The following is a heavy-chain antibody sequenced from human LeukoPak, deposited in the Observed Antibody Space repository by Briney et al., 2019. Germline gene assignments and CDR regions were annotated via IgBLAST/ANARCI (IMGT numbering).Heavy chain of an antibody. Sequence: PSETLSLTCAVSGDSISYSHWWSWVRQPPGKGLEWIGEIYHSGTTNYNPSLKSRVTISVDTSKNQFSLKLSSVTAADTAVYYCARDRSIRWFGELFNDAFDIWGQGTMVTVSS. CDR2: IYHSGTT. V-gene: IGHV4-4*02. CDR3: ARDRSIRWFGELFNDAFDI. CDR1: GDSISYSHW. D-gene: IGHD3-10*01. J-gene: IGHJ3*02.